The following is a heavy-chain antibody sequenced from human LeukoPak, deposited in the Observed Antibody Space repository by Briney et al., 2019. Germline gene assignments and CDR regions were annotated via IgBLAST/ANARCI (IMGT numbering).Heavy chain of an antibody. V-gene: IGHV3-74*01. J-gene: IGHJ4*02. D-gene: IGHD5-18*01. CDR3: ARDGYSFGHDFDY. CDR1: GFTLSYYL. Sequence: GGALRLSFAASGFTLSYYLMQWGRHTPGKGLVWVSRIKGDGSSTSYADSVKGRFTISRDNAKNTLYLQMNSLRAEDTAVYYCARDGYSFGHDFDYWGQGTLVTVSS. CDR2: IKGDGSST.